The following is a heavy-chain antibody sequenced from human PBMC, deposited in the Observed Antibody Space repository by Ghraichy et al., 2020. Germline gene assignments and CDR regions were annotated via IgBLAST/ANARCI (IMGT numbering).Heavy chain of an antibody. CDR2: ISGSGGST. D-gene: IGHD3-3*02. Sequence: GSLRLSCAASGFTFSSYAMSWVRQAPGKGLEWVSAISGSGGSTYYADSVKGRFTISRDNSKNTLYLQMNSLRAEDTAVYYCAKLPAHFWSGYYTSWGQGTLVTVSS. CDR1: GFTFSSYA. J-gene: IGHJ5*02. CDR3: AKLPAHFWSGYYTS. V-gene: IGHV3-23*01.